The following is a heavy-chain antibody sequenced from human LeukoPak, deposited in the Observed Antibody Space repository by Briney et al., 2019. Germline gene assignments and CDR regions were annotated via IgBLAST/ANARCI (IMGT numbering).Heavy chain of an antibody. Sequence: ASVKVSCKASGYTFTDDYIHWVRQAPGQGLEWMGWINPNSADTHYPQKFQGRVTLTSDTSISTAYMELSRLSPDDTAMYYCARDLRGNSMFFGYWGQGTVVTVSS. V-gene: IGHV1-2*02. J-gene: IGHJ4*02. CDR3: ARDLRGNSMFFGY. CDR1: GYTFTDDY. D-gene: IGHD1-1*01. CDR2: INPNSADT.